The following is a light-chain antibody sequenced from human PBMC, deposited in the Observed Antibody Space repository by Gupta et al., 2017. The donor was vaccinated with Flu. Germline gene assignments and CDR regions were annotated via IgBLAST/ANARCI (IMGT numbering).Light chain of an antibody. CDR3: NSRDSTDNHQAV. CDR2: AKN. V-gene: IGLV3-19*01. J-gene: IGLJ3*02. Sequence: SSELTQDPAVSVALGQTVRITCHGDSLRNSYASWYPQKPGQAPVLVIYAKNIRPSGIPDRFSGSSSGNTASLTITGAQAEDEADYYCNSRDSTDNHQAVFGGGTKLTVL. CDR1: SLRNSY.